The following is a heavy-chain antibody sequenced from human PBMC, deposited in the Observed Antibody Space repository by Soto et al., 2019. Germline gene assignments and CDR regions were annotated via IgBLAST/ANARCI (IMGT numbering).Heavy chain of an antibody. D-gene: IGHD6-6*01. CDR2: IWYDGSNK. CDR3: AREGRQRVRRYWFGP. CDR1: GFTFSSYG. V-gene: IGHV3-33*01. Sequence: VGSLRLSCAASGFTFSSYGMHWVRQAPGKGLEWVAVIWYDGSNKYYADSVKGRFTISRDNSKNTLYLQMNSLRAEDTAVYYCAREGRQRVRRYWFGPWGKGTLVTVSS. J-gene: IGHJ5*02.